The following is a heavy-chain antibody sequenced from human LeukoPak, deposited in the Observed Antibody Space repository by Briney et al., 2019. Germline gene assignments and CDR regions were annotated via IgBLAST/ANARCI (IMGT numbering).Heavy chain of an antibody. CDR3: AKDRIFGVVIFNPDAFDF. J-gene: IGHJ3*01. Sequence: GGSLRLSCAASGFTFSSYGMHWVRQAPGKGLEWVSVIYSSGSTYYADSVKGRFTISRDNSKNTLYLQMNSLRAEDTAVYYCAKDRIFGVVIFNPDAFDFWGQGTMVTVSS. CDR2: IYSSGST. V-gene: IGHV3-NL1*01. D-gene: IGHD3-3*02. CDR1: GFTFSSYG.